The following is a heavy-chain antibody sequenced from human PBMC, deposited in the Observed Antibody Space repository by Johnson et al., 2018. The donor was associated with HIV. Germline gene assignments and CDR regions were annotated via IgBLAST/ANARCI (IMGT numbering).Heavy chain of an antibody. J-gene: IGHJ3*02. V-gene: IGHV3-7*05. CDR3: ARDGGYSSPHDAFDI. CDR2: IKEDGSED. CDR1: GFIFSNYW. D-gene: IGHD6-13*01. Sequence: VQLVESGEGLVQPGGPLRLSCAASGFIFSNYWMSWVRQAPGRGLEWLANIKEDGSEDYYVDSLKGRFTISRDNARNSLYLKMDSLRPGDSAVDYCARDGGYSSPHDAFDIWGQGTMVTVSP.